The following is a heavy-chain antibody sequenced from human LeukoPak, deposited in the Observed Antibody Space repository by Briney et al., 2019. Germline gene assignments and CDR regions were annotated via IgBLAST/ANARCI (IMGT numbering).Heavy chain of an antibody. V-gene: IGHV3-23*01. D-gene: IGHD2-21*02. Sequence: GGSLRLSCAASGFTFSSYAMSWVRQAPGKGLEWVSAISGSGGSTYYADSVKGRFTISRDNSKNTLYLQMSSLRAEDKAVYSCAKDKKKVTTGLLDYWGQGTLVTVSS. CDR2: ISGSGGST. CDR1: GFTFSSYA. CDR3: AKDKKKVTTGLLDY. J-gene: IGHJ4*02.